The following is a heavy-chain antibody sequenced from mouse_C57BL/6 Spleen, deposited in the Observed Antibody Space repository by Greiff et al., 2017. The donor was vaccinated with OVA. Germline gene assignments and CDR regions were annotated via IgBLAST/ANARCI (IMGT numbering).Heavy chain of an antibody. J-gene: IGHJ2*01. CDR3: ARRASYYGSSLYYFDY. V-gene: IGHV1-69*01. D-gene: IGHD1-1*01. CDR2: IDPSDSYT. CDR1: GYTFTSYW. Sequence: QVQLQQPGAELVMPGASVKLSCKASGYTFTSYWMHWVKKRPGQGLEWIGEIDPSDSYTNYNQKFKGKSTCTVDKSSSTAYMQLSSLTSEDSAVYYCARRASYYGSSLYYFDYWGQGTTLTVSS.